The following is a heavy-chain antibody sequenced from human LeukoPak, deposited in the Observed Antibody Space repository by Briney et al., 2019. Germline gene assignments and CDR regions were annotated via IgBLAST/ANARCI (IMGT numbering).Heavy chain of an antibody. Sequence: GGSLRLSCAASGFTFSDYYMSWIRQPPGKGLEWVSYITSSGTSIYYTDSVKGRFTISRDNTKNSLYLQMNSLRAEDTAVYYCARGQGAVSGPFAYWGQGTLVTVYS. V-gene: IGHV3-11*01. D-gene: IGHD6-19*01. CDR2: ITSSGTSI. CDR1: GFTFSDYY. J-gene: IGHJ4*02. CDR3: ARGQGAVSGPFAY.